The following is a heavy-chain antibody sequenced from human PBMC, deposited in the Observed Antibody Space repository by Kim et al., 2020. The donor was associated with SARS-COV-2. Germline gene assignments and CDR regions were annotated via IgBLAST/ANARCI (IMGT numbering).Heavy chain of an antibody. Sequence: GGSRRLSCAASGFTFGDYAMHWVRHAPGKGLEWVSGISLNSGSIGYADSVKGRFTISRDNAKNSLYLQMNSLRAEDTALYYCAKGDNYGTYYYYYMDVWGKGTACTVSS. CDR1: GFTFGDYA. D-gene: IGHD3-10*01. J-gene: IGHJ6*03. CDR2: ISLNSGSI. CDR3: AKGDNYGTYYYYYMDV. V-gene: IGHV3-9*01.